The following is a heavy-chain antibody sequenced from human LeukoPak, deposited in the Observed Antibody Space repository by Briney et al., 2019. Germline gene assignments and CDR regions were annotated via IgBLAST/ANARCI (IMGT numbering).Heavy chain of an antibody. CDR1: GGTFSSYA. CDR3: ATSEGVFVVVPAALDY. Sequence: SVKVSCKASGGTFSSYAISWVRQAPGQGLEWMGGIIPIFGTANYAQKFQGRVTITADESTSTAYMELSSLRSEDTAVYYCATSEGVFVVVPAALDYWGQGTLVTVSS. CDR2: IIPIFGTA. V-gene: IGHV1-69*13. J-gene: IGHJ4*02. D-gene: IGHD2-2*01.